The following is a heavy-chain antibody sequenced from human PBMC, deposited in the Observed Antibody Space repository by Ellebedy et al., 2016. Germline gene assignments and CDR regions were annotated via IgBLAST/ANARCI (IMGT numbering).Heavy chain of an antibody. CDR2: ISYDGSNK. D-gene: IGHD1-26*01. CDR3: ARERGASGSYQKMIDY. Sequence: GGSLRLSCAASGFTFSSYAMHWVRQAPGKGLEWVAVISYDGSNKYYADSVKGRFTISRDNSKNTLYLQMNSLRAEDTAVYYCARERGASGSYQKMIDYWGRGTLVTVSS. CDR1: GFTFSSYA. V-gene: IGHV3-30*04. J-gene: IGHJ4*02.